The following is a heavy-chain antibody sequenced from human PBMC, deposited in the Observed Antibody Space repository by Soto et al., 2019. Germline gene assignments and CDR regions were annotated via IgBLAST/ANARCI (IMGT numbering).Heavy chain of an antibody. V-gene: IGHV3-23*01. CDR2: FSGSGTGT. CDR1: GFAFNIYA. CDR3: ARRLPWGPRISGWYVGGFDP. Sequence: GGSLRLSCAASGFAFNIYAMNWVRQAPGKGLEWVSGFSGSGTGTYYADSVKGRFTISRDNSMNTLSLQMNSLRAADTAVYYCARRLPWGPRISGWYVGGFDPWGQGTLVTVSS. D-gene: IGHD6-19*01. J-gene: IGHJ5*02.